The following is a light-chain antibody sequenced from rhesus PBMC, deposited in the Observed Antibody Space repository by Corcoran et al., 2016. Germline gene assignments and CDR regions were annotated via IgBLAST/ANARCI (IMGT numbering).Light chain of an antibody. CDR2: KAS. CDR3: QQYNSAPWT. CDR1: QGISSW. V-gene: IGKV1-21*01. J-gene: IGKJ1*01. Sequence: DIQMTQAPSSLSASVGDRVTITCRASQGISSWLAWYQQKPGKAPKLLIYKASSLQSGVPSRFSGRGSGTDFTLTIRNLQPEGFSTYYCQQYNSAPWTFGQGTKVEIK.